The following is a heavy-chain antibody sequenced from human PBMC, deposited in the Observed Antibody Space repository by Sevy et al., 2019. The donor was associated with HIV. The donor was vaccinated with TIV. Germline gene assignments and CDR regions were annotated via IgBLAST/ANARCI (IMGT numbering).Heavy chain of an antibody. D-gene: IGHD1-26*01. CDR2: ISPVDDT. CDR3: VRAGGTFDSYWYFDL. V-gene: IGHV3-13*01. J-gene: IGHJ2*01. CDR1: GFTFTDYD. Sequence: GGSLRPSCVASGFTFTDYDMHWVRQGSGRGLEWVSGISPVDDTNYPDFLKGRFTISRENAKKSLFLQINSLRAEDTAVYYCVRAGGTFDSYWYFDLWGRGTLVTVSS.